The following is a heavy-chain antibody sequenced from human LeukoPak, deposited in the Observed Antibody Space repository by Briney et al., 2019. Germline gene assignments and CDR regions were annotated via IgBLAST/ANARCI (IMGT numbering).Heavy chain of an antibody. J-gene: IGHJ6*03. D-gene: IGHD3-10*01. V-gene: IGHV3-30*04. CDR2: ISYDGSNK. Sequence: PGGSLRLSCAASGFTFGSYAMHWVRQAPGKGLEWVAVISYDGSNKYSADSVKGRFTISRDNSKNTLYLQMNSLRAEDTAVYYCARDGNYYGSGSYYSQYYYYMDVWGKGTTVTVSS. CDR1: GFTFGSYA. CDR3: ARDGNYYGSGSYYSQYYYYMDV.